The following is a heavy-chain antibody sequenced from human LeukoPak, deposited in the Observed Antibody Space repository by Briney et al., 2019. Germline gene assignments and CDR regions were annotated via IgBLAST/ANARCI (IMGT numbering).Heavy chain of an antibody. D-gene: IGHD3-16*01. V-gene: IGHV1-18*01. CDR2: ISAYNGNT. CDR1: GYTFTSYG. CDR3: LVMRIFPYYFDY. Sequence: ASVKVSCKASGYTFTSYGISWVRQAPGQGLEWMGWISAYNGNTNYAQKLQGRVTMTTDTSTSTAYMELRSLRSDDTAVYYCLVMRIFPYYFDYWGQGTLVTVSS. J-gene: IGHJ4*02.